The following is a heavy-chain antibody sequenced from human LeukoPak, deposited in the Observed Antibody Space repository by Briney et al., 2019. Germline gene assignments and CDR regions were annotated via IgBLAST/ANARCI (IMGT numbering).Heavy chain of an antibody. D-gene: IGHD6-19*01. Sequence: ASVKVSCKASGYTFTGYYIHWVRQAPGQGLEWMGWINPNSGATNYEQKFQGRVTMARVTSISTAYMELSSLRSDDTAVYYCARGAHASGWYGDFDYWGQGTLVTVSS. CDR2: INPNSGAT. CDR3: ARGAHASGWYGDFDY. CDR1: GYTFTGYY. J-gene: IGHJ4*02. V-gene: IGHV1-2*02.